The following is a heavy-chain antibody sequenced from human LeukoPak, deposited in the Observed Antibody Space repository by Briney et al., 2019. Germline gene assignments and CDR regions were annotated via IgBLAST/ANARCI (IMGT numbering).Heavy chain of an antibody. V-gene: IGHV3-53*01. J-gene: IGHJ4*02. CDR2: IYSGGST. D-gene: IGHD5-12*01. Sequence: GGSLRLSCAVSGLTVSSNYMSWVRQAPGKGLEWVSVIYSGGSTYYTDSVKGRFTISRDNSKNTLFLQMNTLRAEDTAVYYCARGVVSGYADFDYWGQGTLVTVSS. CDR1: GLTVSSNY. CDR3: ARGVVSGYADFDY.